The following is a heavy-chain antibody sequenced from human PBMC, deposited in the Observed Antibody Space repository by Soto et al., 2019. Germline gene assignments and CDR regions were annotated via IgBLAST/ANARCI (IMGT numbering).Heavy chain of an antibody. CDR2: INTNTGNP. Sequence: ASVKVSCKASGYTFTSYAMNWVRQAPGQGLEWMGWINTNTGNPTYAQGFTGRFVFSLDTSVSTAYLHMDSLRAEDTAVYYCAKDRNYPRDQFHYWGQGTLVTVSS. CDR1: GYTFTSYA. CDR3: AKDRNYPRDQFHY. V-gene: IGHV7-4-1*01. D-gene: IGHD1-7*01. J-gene: IGHJ4*02.